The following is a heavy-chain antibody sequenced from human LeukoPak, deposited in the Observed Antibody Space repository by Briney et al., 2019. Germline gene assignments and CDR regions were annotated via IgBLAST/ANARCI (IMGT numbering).Heavy chain of an antibody. CDR3: ARRGRWEGDAFDI. D-gene: IGHD1-26*01. CDR2: IYPCDSDT. J-gene: IGHJ3*02. CDR1: GYSFTSYW. Sequence: GESLKISCKGSGYSFTSYWIGWVRQMPGKGLEWMGIIYPCDSDTRYSPSFQGQVTISADKSISTAYLQWSSLKASDTAMYYCARRGRWEGDAFDIWGQGTMVTVSS. V-gene: IGHV5-51*01.